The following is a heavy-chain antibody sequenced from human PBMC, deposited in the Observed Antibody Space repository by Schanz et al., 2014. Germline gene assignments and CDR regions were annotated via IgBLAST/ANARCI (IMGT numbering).Heavy chain of an antibody. D-gene: IGHD3-3*01. CDR2: VSRSTPDI. V-gene: IGHV3-48*01. J-gene: IGHJ4*02. CDR1: GFTFSAYA. Sequence: EVQLVESGGGLVQPGGSLRLSCAASGFTFSAYAMTWVRQIPGKGLEWVSYVSRSTPDIYYADSVKGRFTMSRDNAKNSVFLQMNSLRAEDTAVYYCVRDSFFAFDYWGQGTLVTGSS. CDR3: VRDSFFAFDY.